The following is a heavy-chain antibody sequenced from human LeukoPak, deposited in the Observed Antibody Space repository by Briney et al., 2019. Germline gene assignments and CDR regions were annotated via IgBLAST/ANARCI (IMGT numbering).Heavy chain of an antibody. Sequence: ASVKVSCKASGYTFTSYYMHWVRQAHGQGLEWMGIINPSGGSTSYAQKFQGRVTMTRDMSTSTVYMELSSLRSEDTAVYYCARDHTRSGWYGVEDEKDYWGQGTLVTVSS. V-gene: IGHV1-46*01. CDR1: GYTFTSYY. CDR2: INPSGGST. J-gene: IGHJ4*02. D-gene: IGHD6-19*01. CDR3: ARDHTRSGWYGVEDEKDY.